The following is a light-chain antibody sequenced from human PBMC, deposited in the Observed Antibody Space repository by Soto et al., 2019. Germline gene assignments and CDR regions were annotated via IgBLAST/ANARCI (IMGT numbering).Light chain of an antibody. Sequence: EIVMTQSPATLSVSPGERVTLSCRASQSVGSNLAWYQQKPGQAPRLLIYDASTRATGVPDRFSGSGSGTDLTLTISSLQSEDFALYQCEQYSDWPPVTFGGVTKVEIK. CDR1: QSVGSN. CDR3: EQYSDWPPVT. CDR2: DAS. V-gene: IGKV3-15*01. J-gene: IGKJ4*01.